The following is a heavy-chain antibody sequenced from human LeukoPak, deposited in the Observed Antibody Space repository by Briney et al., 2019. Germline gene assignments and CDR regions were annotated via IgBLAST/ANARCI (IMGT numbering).Heavy chain of an antibody. CDR2: IIPIFGTA. Sequence: SVTVSCTASGGTFSSYAISWVRQAPGQGLEWMGGIIPIFGTANYAQKFQGRVTITADESTSTAYMELSSLRSEDTAVYYCARYSSSCKWFDPWGQGTLVTVSS. CDR1: GGTFSSYA. V-gene: IGHV1-69*13. CDR3: ARYSSSCKWFDP. J-gene: IGHJ5*02. D-gene: IGHD6-13*01.